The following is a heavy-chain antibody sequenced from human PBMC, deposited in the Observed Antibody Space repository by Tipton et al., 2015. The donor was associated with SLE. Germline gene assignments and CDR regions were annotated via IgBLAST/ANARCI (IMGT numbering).Heavy chain of an antibody. CDR3: ARRSITPYFDY. D-gene: IGHD2/OR15-2a*01. V-gene: IGHV4-39*07. CDR1: GGSISSTNYY. J-gene: IGHJ4*02. Sequence: TLSLTCTASGGSISSTNYYWTWIRQPPGKGLEWIGNIYYSGTTYYSPSLKSRVTISVDTSKNQFSLKLGSVTAADTAVYYCARRSITPYFDYWGQGTLVTVSS. CDR2: IYYSGTT.